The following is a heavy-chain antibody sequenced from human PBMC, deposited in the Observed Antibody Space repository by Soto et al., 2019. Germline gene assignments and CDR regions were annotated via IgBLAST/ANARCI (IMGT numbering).Heavy chain of an antibody. CDR1: GGTFSSYA. CDR2: IIPIFGTA. Sequence: SVKVSCKASGGTFSSYAISWVRQAPGQGLEWMGGIIPIFGTANYARKFQGRVTITADKSTSTAYMELSSLRSEDTAVYYCALNSSGWYENWFDPWGQGTLVTVSS. V-gene: IGHV1-69*06. D-gene: IGHD6-19*01. J-gene: IGHJ5*02. CDR3: ALNSSGWYENWFDP.